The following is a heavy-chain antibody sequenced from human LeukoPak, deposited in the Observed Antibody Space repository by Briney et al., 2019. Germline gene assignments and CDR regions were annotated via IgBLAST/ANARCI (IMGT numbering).Heavy chain of an antibody. CDR3: ARAMGGEPSRWGYYYGMDV. CDR1: GFTFSSYA. V-gene: IGHV3-30-3*01. J-gene: IGHJ6*02. CDR2: ISYDGSNK. D-gene: IGHD1-26*01. Sequence: PGGSLRLSCAASGFTFSSYAMHWVRQAPGKGLEWVAVISYDGSNKYYADSVKGRFTISRDNSKNTLYLQMNSLRAEDTAVYYCARAMGGEPSRWGYYYGMDVWGQGTTVTVSS.